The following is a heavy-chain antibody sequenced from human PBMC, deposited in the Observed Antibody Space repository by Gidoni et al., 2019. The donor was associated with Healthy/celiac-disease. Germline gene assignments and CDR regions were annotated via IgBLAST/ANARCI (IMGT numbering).Heavy chain of an antibody. D-gene: IGHD5-18*01. CDR3: ARAMRQLWLRAFDY. Sequence: QVQLQQWGAGLLKPSETLSLTCAVYGGSFSGYYWRWIRQPPGTGLEWIGEINHSGSTNYNPSLKSRVTISVDTSKNQFSLKLSSVTAADTAVYYCARAMRQLWLRAFDYWGQGTLVTVSS. CDR1: GGSFSGYY. J-gene: IGHJ4*02. CDR2: INHSGST. V-gene: IGHV4-34*01.